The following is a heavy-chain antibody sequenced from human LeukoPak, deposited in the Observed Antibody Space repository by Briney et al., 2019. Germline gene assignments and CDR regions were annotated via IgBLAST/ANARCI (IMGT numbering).Heavy chain of an antibody. CDR1: GGSISSYY. CDR2: IYYSGST. D-gene: IGHD6-19*01. Sequence: SEALSLTCTVSGGSISSYYWSWIRQPPGKGLEWIGYIYYSGSTNYNPSLKSRVTISVDTSKNQFSLKLSSVTAADTAVYYCARSIAVAGLIFDYWGQGTLVTVSS. CDR3: ARSIAVAGLIFDY. J-gene: IGHJ4*02. V-gene: IGHV4-59*08.